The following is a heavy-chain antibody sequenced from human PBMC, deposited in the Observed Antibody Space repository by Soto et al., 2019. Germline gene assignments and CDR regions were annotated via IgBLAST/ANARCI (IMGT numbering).Heavy chain of an antibody. J-gene: IGHJ6*04. D-gene: IGHD3-3*01. CDR2: INHSGST. V-gene: IGHV4-34*01. Sequence: PSETLSLTCAVYGGSFSGYYWSWIRQPPGKGLEWIGEINHSGSTNYNPSLKSRVTISVDTSKNQFSLKLSSVTAADTAVYYCASTNLPPPFDSKPFFGGRDVWGKGPRVTFPS. CDR3: ASTNLPPPFDSKPFFGGRDV. CDR1: GGSFSGYY.